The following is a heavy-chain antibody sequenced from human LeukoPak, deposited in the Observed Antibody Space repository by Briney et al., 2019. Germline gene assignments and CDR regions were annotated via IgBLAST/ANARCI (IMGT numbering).Heavy chain of an antibody. D-gene: IGHD3-22*01. J-gene: IGHJ4*02. CDR3: ARDVDGSGYQLDY. CDR2: INPSGGST. Sequence: ASVKVSCKASGYTFTSYYMHWMRQAPGQGLEWMGIINPSGGSTSYAQKFQGRVTMTRDTSTNTVYMELISMRSEDTAVYYCARDVDGSGYQLDYWGQGTLVTVSS. CDR1: GYTFTSYY. V-gene: IGHV1-46*01.